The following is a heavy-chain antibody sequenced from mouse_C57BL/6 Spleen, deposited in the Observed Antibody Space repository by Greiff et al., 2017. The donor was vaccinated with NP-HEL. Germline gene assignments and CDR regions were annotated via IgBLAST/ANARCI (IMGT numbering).Heavy chain of an antibody. CDR2: IDPSDSYT. CDR1: GYTFTSYW. CDR3: ARDGNWYFDV. Sequence: QVQLQQPGAELVRPGTSVKLSCKASGYTFTSYWMHWVEQRPGQGLEWIGVIDPSDSYTNYNQKFKGKATLTVDTSSSTAYMQLSSLTSEDSAVYYCARDGNWYFDVWGTGTTVTVSS. J-gene: IGHJ1*03. V-gene: IGHV1-59*01. D-gene: IGHD2-1*01.